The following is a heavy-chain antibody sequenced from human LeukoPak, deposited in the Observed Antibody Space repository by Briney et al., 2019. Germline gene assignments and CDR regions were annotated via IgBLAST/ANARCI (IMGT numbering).Heavy chain of an antibody. CDR1: GFTFSSYW. V-gene: IGHV3-7*03. J-gene: IGHJ4*02. D-gene: IGHD6-19*01. Sequence: PGGSLRLSCAASGFTFSSYWMSWVRQAPGKGLEWVANIKEGGSEQYYVDSVKGRFTISRDNSKNTLYLQMSSLRAEDTAVYYCAKKGYRARLVRSFDYWGQGTLVTVSS. CDR2: IKEGGSEQ. CDR3: AKKGYRARLVRSFDY.